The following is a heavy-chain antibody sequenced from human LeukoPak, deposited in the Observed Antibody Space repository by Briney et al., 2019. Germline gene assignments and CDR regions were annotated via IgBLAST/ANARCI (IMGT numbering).Heavy chain of an antibody. CDR2: IYFTGST. D-gene: IGHD6-25*01. V-gene: IGHV4-59*01. CDR3: ARTRGFKADHKSFGY. CDR1: GASINNYY. Sequence: SETLSLTCTVSGASINNYYWNWIRQPPGKGLEWIGYIYFTGSTHYNPSLKSRVTISLDRSKTQFSLNLSSLSAADTAMYYCARTRGFKADHKSFGYWGQGTLVTVSS. J-gene: IGHJ4*02.